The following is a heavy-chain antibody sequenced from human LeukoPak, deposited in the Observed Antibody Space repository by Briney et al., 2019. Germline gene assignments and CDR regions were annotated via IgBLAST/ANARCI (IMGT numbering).Heavy chain of an antibody. CDR3: ARVRGYDSSGYYSY. Sequence: ASVKVSCKASGYTFTGYYMHWVRQAPGQGLEWMGWINPNSGGTNYAQKFQGRVTMTWDTSISTAYMELSRLRSDDTAVYYCARVRGYDSSGYYSYWGQGTLVTVSS. CDR1: GYTFTGYY. CDR2: INPNSGGT. J-gene: IGHJ4*02. V-gene: IGHV1-2*02. D-gene: IGHD3-22*01.